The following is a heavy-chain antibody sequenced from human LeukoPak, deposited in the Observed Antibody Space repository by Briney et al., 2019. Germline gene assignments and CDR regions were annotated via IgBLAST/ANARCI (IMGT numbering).Heavy chain of an antibody. D-gene: IGHD1-26*01. CDR2: ISYDGSNK. J-gene: IGHJ4*02. CDR1: GFTFSSYA. V-gene: IGHV3-30-3*01. Sequence: GGSLRLSCAASGFTFSSYAMHWVRQAPGKGLEWVAVISYDGSNKYYADSVKGRFTISRDNSKNTLYLQMNSLRAEDTAVYYCARGGSYYLPLDYWGQGTLVTVSS. CDR3: ARGGSYYLPLDY.